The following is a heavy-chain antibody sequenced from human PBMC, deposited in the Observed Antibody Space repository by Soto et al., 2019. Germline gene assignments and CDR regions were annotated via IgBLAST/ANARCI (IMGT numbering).Heavy chain of an antibody. CDR3: ARDPGCSSTSCYIDY. D-gene: IGHD2-2*02. J-gene: IGHJ4*02. CDR1: GFTFSSYS. Sequence: GGSLRLSCAASGFTFSSYSMNWVRQAPGKGLEWVSSISSSSSYIYYADSVKGRFTISRDNAKNSLYLQMNSLRAEDTAVYYCARDPGCSSTSCYIDYWGQGTLVTVSS. CDR2: ISSSSSYI. V-gene: IGHV3-21*01.